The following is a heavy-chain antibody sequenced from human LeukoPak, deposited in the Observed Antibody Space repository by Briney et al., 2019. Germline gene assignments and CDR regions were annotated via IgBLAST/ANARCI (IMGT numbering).Heavy chain of an antibody. J-gene: IGHJ4*02. CDR2: ICSDGST. V-gene: IGHV3-53*01. CDR3: ARDDVPVI. Sequence: PGGSLRLSCAASGFSVSDYYMNWVRQAPGKGLEWVSFICSDGSTYYADSVKGRFTISRDNSKNTLYLQMNSLRVEDTAVYYCARDDVPVIWGQGTLVTVSS. D-gene: IGHD2/OR15-2a*01. CDR1: GFSVSDYY.